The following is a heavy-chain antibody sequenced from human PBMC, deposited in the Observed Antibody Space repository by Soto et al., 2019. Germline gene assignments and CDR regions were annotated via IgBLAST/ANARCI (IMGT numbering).Heavy chain of an antibody. CDR1: GFTVSSNY. J-gene: IGHJ6*02. CDR2: IYSGGST. V-gene: IGHV3-53*01. D-gene: IGHD2-15*01. CDR3: ARVAAYCSGGSCYPETYYYYGMDV. Sequence: GGSLRLSCAASGFTVSSNYMSWVRQAPGKGLEWVSVIYSGGSTYYADSVKGRFTISRDNSKNTLYLQMNSLRAEDTAVYYCARVAAYCSGGSCYPETYYYYGMDVWGQGTTVTVSS.